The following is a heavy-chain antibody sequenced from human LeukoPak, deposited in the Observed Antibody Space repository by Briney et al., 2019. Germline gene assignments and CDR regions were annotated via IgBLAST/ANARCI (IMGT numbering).Heavy chain of an antibody. V-gene: IGHV5-51*01. CDR3: ARWALDYGGKEGAFDI. D-gene: IGHD4-23*01. CDR1: GYSFTSYW. J-gene: IGHJ3*02. CDR2: IYPGDSDT. Sequence: PGESLKISCKGSGYSFTSYWIGWVRQMPGKGLEWMGIIYPGDSDTRYSPSFQGQVTISADKSISTAYLQWSSLKASDTAMYYCARWALDYGGKEGAFDIWGQGTTVTVSS.